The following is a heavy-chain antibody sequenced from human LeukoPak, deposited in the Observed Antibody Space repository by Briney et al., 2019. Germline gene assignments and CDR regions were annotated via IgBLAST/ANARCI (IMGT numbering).Heavy chain of an antibody. D-gene: IGHD3-10*01. CDR2: INPNSGGT. Sequence: GASVKVSCKASGVTFSSDAISWVRQAPGQGLEWMGWINPNSGGTNYAQKFQGRVTMTRDTSISTAYMELSRLRSDDTAVYYCASETADYYGSQRVWFDPWGQGTLVTVSP. CDR1: GVTFSSDA. CDR3: ASETADYYGSQRVWFDP. V-gene: IGHV1-2*02. J-gene: IGHJ5*02.